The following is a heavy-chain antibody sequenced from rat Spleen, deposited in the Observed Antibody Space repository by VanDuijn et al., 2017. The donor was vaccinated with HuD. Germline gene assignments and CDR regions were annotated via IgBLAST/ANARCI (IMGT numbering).Heavy chain of an antibody. CDR2: ITNASGRT. CDR3: ARGGFFRY. V-gene: IGHV5-31*01. Sequence: EVQLVETGGGLVQPGRSLKLSCEASGFTFNNYWMTWIRQAPGRGLEWVASITNASGRTYYSDFVKGRFTISRDTAQNTLYLQMNSLRSEDTATDYCARGGFFRYWGQGVMVTVSS. J-gene: IGHJ2*01. CDR1: GFTFNNYW. D-gene: IGHD1-6*01.